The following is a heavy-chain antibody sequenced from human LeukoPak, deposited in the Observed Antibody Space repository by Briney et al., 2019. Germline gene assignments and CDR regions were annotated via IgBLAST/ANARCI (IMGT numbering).Heavy chain of an antibody. J-gene: IGHJ4*02. D-gene: IGHD3-22*01. CDR2: INSDGSST. Sequence: VGSLRLSCAASGFTFSSYWMHWVRQAPGKGLVWVSRINSDGSSTSYADSVKGRFTISRDNAKNTLHLQMNSLRAEDTAVYYCAKDRAYYDSSGYHDYWGQGTLVTVSS. V-gene: IGHV3-74*01. CDR3: AKDRAYYDSSGYHDY. CDR1: GFTFSSYW.